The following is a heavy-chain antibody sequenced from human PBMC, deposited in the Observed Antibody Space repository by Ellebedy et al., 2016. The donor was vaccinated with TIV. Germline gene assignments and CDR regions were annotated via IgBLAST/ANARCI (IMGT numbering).Heavy chain of an antibody. V-gene: IGHV3-15*01. CDR2: IKSKSDSGTI. J-gene: IGHJ4*02. D-gene: IGHD1-1*01. CDR3: TGVEGASASFDY. CDR1: GLTFSYAW. Sequence: GESLKISCAASGLTFSYAWMSWVRQAPGKGLEWVGRIKSKSDSGTINYAAPVKGRFTISRDDSKNTLYLQMNSLKIEDTAVYYCTGVEGASASFDYWGQGTLVTVSS.